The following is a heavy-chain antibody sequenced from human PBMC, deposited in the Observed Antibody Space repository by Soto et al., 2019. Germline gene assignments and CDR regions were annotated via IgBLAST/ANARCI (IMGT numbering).Heavy chain of an antibody. CDR2: INAGNGNT. CDR3: AMVGASGYDAYYYYGMDV. J-gene: IGHJ6*02. D-gene: IGHD5-12*01. Sequence: ASVKVSCKASGYTFTSYAMHWVRQAPGQSLEWMGWINAGNGNTKYSQKFQGRVTITRDTSASTAYMELSSLRSEDTAVYYCAMVGASGYDAYYYYGMDVWGQGTTVTVSS. V-gene: IGHV1-3*01. CDR1: GYTFTSYA.